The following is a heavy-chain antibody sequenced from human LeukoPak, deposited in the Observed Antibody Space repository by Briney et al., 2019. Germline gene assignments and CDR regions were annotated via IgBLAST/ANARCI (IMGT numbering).Heavy chain of an antibody. CDR2: IYYSGST. D-gene: IGHD4-17*01. Sequence: PSETLSLTCTVSGGSISSYYWCWIRHPPRPGLEWIWYIYYSGSTNYNPSLKSRVTISVDTSKNQFSLKLSSVTAADTAVYYCARVRAGDYGDYAYYCYMDVWGKGTTVTVSS. CDR1: GGSISSYY. CDR3: ARVRAGDYGDYAYYCYMDV. J-gene: IGHJ6*03. V-gene: IGHV4-59*01.